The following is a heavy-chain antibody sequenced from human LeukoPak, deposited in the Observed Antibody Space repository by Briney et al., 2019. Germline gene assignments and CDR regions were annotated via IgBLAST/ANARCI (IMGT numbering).Heavy chain of an antibody. J-gene: IGHJ1*01. CDR3: ARDRPQWLVQGYFQH. V-gene: IGHV3-30-3*01. CDR2: ISYDGSNK. CDR1: GFTFSSYA. D-gene: IGHD6-19*01. Sequence: SGGSLRLSCAASGFTFSSYAMHWVCQAPGKGLEWVAVISYDGSNKYYADSVKGRFTISRDNSKNTLYLQMNSLRAEDTAVYYCARDRPQWLVQGYFQHWGQGTLVTVSS.